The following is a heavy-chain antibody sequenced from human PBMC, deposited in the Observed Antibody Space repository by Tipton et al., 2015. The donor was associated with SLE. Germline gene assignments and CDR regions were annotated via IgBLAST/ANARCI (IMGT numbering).Heavy chain of an antibody. CDR3: ATGYDFQTGWFQH. V-gene: IGHV4-39*07. Sequence: TLSLTCTVSGGSISSTTYYWGWIRQPPGKGLEWIGIIYYSGSSYCNPSLKSRVTISVDTSKNQFSLRLSSVTAADTAVYYCATGYDFQTGWFQHWGQGTLVTVSS. CDR2: IYYSGSS. J-gene: IGHJ1*01. D-gene: IGHD5-12*01. CDR1: GGSISSTTYY.